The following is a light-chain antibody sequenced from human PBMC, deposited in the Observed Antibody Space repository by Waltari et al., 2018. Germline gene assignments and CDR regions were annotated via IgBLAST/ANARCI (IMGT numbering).Light chain of an antibody. J-gene: IGLJ3*02. Sequence: QSALTQPPSVSEALRQRVTMSRSGSISNIGSNGVNWYQLLPGKPPKLLIYYDNVLSSGVSDRFSASKSGTSASLAISGLQSDDEAEYYCAAWDDSLNGWVFGGGTKLTVL. CDR3: AAWDDSLNGWV. CDR2: YDN. V-gene: IGLV1-36*01. CDR1: ISNIGSNG.